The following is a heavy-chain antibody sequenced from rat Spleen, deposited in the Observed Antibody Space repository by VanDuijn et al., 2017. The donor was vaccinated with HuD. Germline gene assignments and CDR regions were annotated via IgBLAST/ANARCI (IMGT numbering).Heavy chain of an antibody. CDR2: ISYDGSRT. J-gene: IGHJ2*01. CDR1: GFTFSNYV. D-gene: IGHD1-11*01. Sequence: EVQLVESGGGLLQPGRSLKLSCAASGFTFSNYVMAWLCQAPTKGLEWVATISYDGSRTYYRDSVKGRFTISRDNAKSTLYLQMDSLGSEDTATYYCARGGGYSEVNFDYWGQGVMVTVSS. CDR3: ARGGGYSEVNFDY. V-gene: IGHV5-29*01.